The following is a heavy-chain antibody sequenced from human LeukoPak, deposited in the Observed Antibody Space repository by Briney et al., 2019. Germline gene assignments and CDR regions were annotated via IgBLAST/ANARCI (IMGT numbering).Heavy chain of an antibody. CDR1: GFTFSSYA. D-gene: IGHD3-16*01. CDR2: ISGSGGST. V-gene: IGHV3-23*01. CDR3: ARGFGYYDS. J-gene: IGHJ4*02. Sequence: GGFLRLSCAASGFTFSSYAMSWVRQAPGKGLEWVSAISGSGGSTYYADSVKGRFTISRDNSKNTLYLQMNSLRDDDTSLYYCARGFGYYDSWGQGTLVAVSS.